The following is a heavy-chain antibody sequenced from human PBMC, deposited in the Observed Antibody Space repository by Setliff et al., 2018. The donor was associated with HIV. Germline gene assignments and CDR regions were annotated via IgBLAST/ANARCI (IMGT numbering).Heavy chain of an antibody. J-gene: IGHJ4*02. CDR1: GYTFTNFY. V-gene: IGHV1-46*01. CDR3: ATRIRDGHRGYGYFDF. D-gene: IGHD5-12*01. Sequence: GASVKVSCKASGYTFTNFYMHWVRQAPGQGLEWMGIINPGGGNTTYAQKFQGRLTMTRDTSRSTVYMELSSLRPEDTAVYYCATRIRDGHRGYGYFDFWGQGTLVTVSS. CDR2: INPGGGNT.